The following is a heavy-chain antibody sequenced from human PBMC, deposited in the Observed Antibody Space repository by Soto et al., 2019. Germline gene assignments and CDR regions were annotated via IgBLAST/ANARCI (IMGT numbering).Heavy chain of an antibody. CDR1: GGSISSGGYC. CDR2: IYHSGST. CDR3: ARAGSGSSDYYYYGMDV. V-gene: IGHV4-30-2*01. Sequence: SETLSLTCAVSGGSISSGGYCWSWIRPPPGKGLEWIGYIYHSGSTYYNPSLKSRVTISVNRSTNQFSLKLSSVTAADTAVDYCARAGSGSSDYYYYGMDVWGQGTTVTVSS. D-gene: IGHD3-10*01. J-gene: IGHJ6*02.